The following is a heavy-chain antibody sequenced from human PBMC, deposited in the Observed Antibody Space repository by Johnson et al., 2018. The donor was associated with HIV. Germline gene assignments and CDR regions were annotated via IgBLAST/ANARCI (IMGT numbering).Heavy chain of an antibody. CDR1: GFTFDDYG. D-gene: IGHD3-3*02. V-gene: IGHV3-53*01. J-gene: IGHJ3*02. Sequence: VQLVESGGGLIQPGGSLRLSCAASGFTFDDYGMSWVRQAPGKGLEWVSGIGTAGDTYYPGSVKGRFTISRDNSKNTLYLHMNTLRAEDTAVYYCARCIFDAFDIWGQGTMVTVSS. CDR3: ARCIFDAFDI. CDR2: IGTAGDT.